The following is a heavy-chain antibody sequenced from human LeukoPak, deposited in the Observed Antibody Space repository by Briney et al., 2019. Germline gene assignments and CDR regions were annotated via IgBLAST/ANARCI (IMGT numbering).Heavy chain of an antibody. D-gene: IGHD5-12*01. CDR2: IYHSGST. CDR3: ASGPEWLRQLDY. Sequence: SETLSLTCAVSGGSISSGGYSWSWIRQPPGKGLEWIGYIYHSGSTYYNPSLKSRVTISVDRSKNQFSLKLSSVTAADTAVYYCASGPEWLRQLDYWGQGTLVTVSS. J-gene: IGHJ4*02. CDR1: GGSISSGGYS. V-gene: IGHV4-30-2*01.